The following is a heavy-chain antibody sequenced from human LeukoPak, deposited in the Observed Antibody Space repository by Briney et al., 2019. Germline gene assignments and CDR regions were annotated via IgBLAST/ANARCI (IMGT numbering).Heavy chain of an antibody. D-gene: IGHD3-9*01. Sequence: ASVTVSCKASGYTFTGYYLHWVRQAPGQGLEWMGWINPNTGGTNYAQRLQGRVTMTRDTSISTAYMELSRLRSDDTAVFYCAREVPTTGYNVWGQGTLVTVSS. CDR1: GYTFTGYY. V-gene: IGHV1-2*02. J-gene: IGHJ4*02. CDR3: AREVPTTGYNV. CDR2: INPNTGGT.